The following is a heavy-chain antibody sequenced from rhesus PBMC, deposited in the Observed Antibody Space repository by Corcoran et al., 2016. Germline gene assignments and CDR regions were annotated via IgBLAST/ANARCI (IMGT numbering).Heavy chain of an antibody. J-gene: IGHJ4*01. CDR1: GYTFTDFY. CDR2: IAPEQGEA. CDR3: ATGGG. V-gene: IGHV1-111*02. Sequence: EVQLVQSGTEVKKPGASVKISCKASGYTFTDFYLHWVRQAPGKGLGGVGRIAPEQGEAIHAQTSQDRATIPADPSTDTAYMGLSSVRSEATAVYYCATGGGWGQGVLVTVSS.